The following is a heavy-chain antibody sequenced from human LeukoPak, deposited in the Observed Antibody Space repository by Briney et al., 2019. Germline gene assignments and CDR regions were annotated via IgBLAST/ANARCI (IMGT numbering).Heavy chain of an antibody. CDR3: ARDGVGYYDSSGYPNWFDP. V-gene: IGHV3-11*04. J-gene: IGHJ5*02. Sequence: PGGSLRLSCAASGFTFSDYYMSWVRQAPGKGLEWVSYISSSSSTIYYADSVKGRFTISRDNAKNSLYLQMNSLRDEDTAVYYCARDGVGYYDSSGYPNWFDPWGQGTLVTVSS. CDR1: GFTFSDYY. CDR2: ISSSSSTI. D-gene: IGHD3-22*01.